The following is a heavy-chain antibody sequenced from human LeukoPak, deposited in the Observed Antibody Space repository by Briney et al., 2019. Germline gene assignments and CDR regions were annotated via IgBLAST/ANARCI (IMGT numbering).Heavy chain of an antibody. CDR3: MGATPYFDY. V-gene: IGHV3-66*02. CDR1: GFTVSSDY. J-gene: IGHJ4*02. Sequence: PGGSLRLSCAASGFTVSSDYMSWVRQAPGKGLEWVSVIYSGGSRYYADSVKGRFTISRDNSKNTLYLQMNGLRAEDTAVYYCMGATPYFDYWGQGTLVTVSS. D-gene: IGHD1-26*01. CDR2: IYSGGSR.